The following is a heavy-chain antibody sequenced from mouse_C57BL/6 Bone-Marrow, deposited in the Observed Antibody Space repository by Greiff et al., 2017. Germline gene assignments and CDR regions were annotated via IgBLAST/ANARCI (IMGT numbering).Heavy chain of an antibody. CDR1: GYTFTSYW. V-gene: IGHV1-61*01. D-gene: IGHD3-2*02. CDR2: IYPSDSET. CDR3: AREGQLRLSWFAY. Sequence: VQLQQPGAELVRPGSSVKLSCKASGYTFTSYWMDWVKQRPGQGLEWIGNIYPSDSETHYNQKFKDKATLTVDKSSSTAYMQLSSLTSEDSAVYYCAREGQLRLSWFAYWGQGTLVTVSA. J-gene: IGHJ3*01.